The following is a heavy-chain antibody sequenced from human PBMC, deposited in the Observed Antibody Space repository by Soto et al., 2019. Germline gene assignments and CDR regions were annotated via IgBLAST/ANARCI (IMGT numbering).Heavy chain of an antibody. CDR1: GGTFSSYT. CDR2: IIPILGIA. Sequence: PGASVKVSCKASGGTFSSYTISWVRQAPGQGLEWMGRIIPILGIANYAQKFQGRVTITADKSTSTAYMELSSLRSEDTAVYYCARDVIGHDNYETIGYYFDHWGQGPLVTVSS. V-gene: IGHV1-69*04. J-gene: IGHJ4*02. D-gene: IGHD3-22*01. CDR3: ARDVIGHDNYETIGYYFDH.